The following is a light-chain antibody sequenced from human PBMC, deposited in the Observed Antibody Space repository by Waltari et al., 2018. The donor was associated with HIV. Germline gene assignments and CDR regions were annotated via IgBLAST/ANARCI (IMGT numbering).Light chain of an antibody. J-gene: IGLJ3*02. CDR1: TRYSGDFNF. CDR2: EVY. CDR3: SSYSARGFVV. V-gene: IGLV2-14*01. Sequence: HSALTQPASVSGSPGQSPTLSCTGPTRYSGDFNFVSWYQQSPGRAPTFSIFEVYSRPSGISDRFSGSKAGVTASLTISALRAEDEADYFCSSYSARGFVVFGGGTKVTVL.